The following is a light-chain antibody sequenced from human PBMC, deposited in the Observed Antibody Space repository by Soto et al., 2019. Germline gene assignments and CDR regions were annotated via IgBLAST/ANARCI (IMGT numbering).Light chain of an antibody. Sequence: QSVLTQPPSVSGAPGQRVTISCTGSSSNTGAGYDVHWYQQLPGTAPKLLIYGSTNRPSGVPDRFSGPKSGASASLAITGLQAVDEADYYCQSYDSSLGGSYVFGTGTKVTVL. CDR3: QSYDSSLGGSYV. J-gene: IGLJ1*01. CDR1: SSNTGAGYD. CDR2: GST. V-gene: IGLV1-40*01.